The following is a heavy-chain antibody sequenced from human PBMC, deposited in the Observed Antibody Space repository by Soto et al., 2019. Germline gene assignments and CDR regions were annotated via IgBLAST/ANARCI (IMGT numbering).Heavy chain of an antibody. D-gene: IGHD3-22*01. CDR2: ISYDGVNK. V-gene: IGHV3-30*18. CDR1: GFAFSAFG. J-gene: IGHJ3*02. CDR3: AKYRRSVFYFDAFDI. Sequence: HLVESGGGVVQPGGSLRLSCAASGFAFSAFGMQWVRQTPAKGLEWVAVISYDGVNKNYPDSVKGRFTVSRDNSKNTLYLQMSTLTGDDTAVYYCAKYRRSVFYFDAFDIWGQGTVVAVSS.